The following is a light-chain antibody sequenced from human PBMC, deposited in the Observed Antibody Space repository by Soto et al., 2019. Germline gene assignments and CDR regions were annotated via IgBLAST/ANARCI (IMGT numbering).Light chain of an antibody. CDR2: EVT. CDR3: LPYTTSSTYV. Sequence: SALAQPPSASGSPGQSVTISCTGTSRDIGGYNYVSWYQQHPGKAPKLLIYEVTRRPSGVPHRFSGSKSGNTASLTISGLQAEDEAEYYCLPYTTSSTYVFGTGTKVTVL. V-gene: IGLV2-8*01. CDR1: SRDIGGYNY. J-gene: IGLJ1*01.